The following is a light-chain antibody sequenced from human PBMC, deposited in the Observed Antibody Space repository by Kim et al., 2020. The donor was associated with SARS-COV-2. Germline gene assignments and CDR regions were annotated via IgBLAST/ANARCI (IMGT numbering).Light chain of an antibody. CDR1: QSISSY. Sequence: ASVGDRVTITCRASQSISSYLNWYQQKPGKAPNLLIYAASSLQSGVPPRFSGGGSGTYFTLTISSLQPEDFATYYCQQSYSSPFTFGQGTRLDIK. CDR2: AAS. V-gene: IGKV1-39*01. CDR3: QQSYSSPFT. J-gene: IGKJ5*01.